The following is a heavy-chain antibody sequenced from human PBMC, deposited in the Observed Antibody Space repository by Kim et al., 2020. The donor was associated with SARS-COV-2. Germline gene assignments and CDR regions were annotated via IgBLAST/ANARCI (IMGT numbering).Heavy chain of an antibody. CDR1: GFSLTTSTMC. V-gene: IGHV2-70*11. CDR2: IDWDDGK. CDR3: ARIRVATAAEWGRHYYGYHALDV. J-gene: IGHJ6*02. Sequence: SGPTLVKPKETLTLTCTFSGFSLTTSTMCVSWIRQPPGRALEWLARIDWDDGKHYRTSLQTRLTISKDTSKSQVVLTMTNMDLEDTGTYYCARIRVATAAEWGRHYYGYHALDVWGQGTTVTVSS. D-gene: IGHD6-13*01.